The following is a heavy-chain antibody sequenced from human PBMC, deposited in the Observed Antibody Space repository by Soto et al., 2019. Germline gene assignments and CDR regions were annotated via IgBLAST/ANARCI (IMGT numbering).Heavy chain of an antibody. Sequence: QVQLQESGPGLVKPSQTLSLTCTVSGGSISSGGYYWSWIRQHPGKGLEWIGYIYYSGSTYYNPSLKSRVTISVDPSKSQFSLKLSSVTAADTAVYYCARVDTGSNYVDYWGQGTLVTVSS. CDR1: GGSISSGGYY. D-gene: IGHD1-1*01. J-gene: IGHJ4*02. V-gene: IGHV4-31*03. CDR3: ARVDTGSNYVDY. CDR2: IYYSGST.